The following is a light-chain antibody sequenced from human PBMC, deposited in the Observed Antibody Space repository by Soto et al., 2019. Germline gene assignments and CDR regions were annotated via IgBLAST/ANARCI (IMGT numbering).Light chain of an antibody. Sequence: EIVLTQSPGTLSLSPGARAPLSCRASQSVSSSYLAWYQQKPGQAPRLLIYGASSRATGIPDRFSGSGSGTDFTLTISSLEPEDFAVYYCQQRSNWPPITFGQGTRLEIK. CDR2: GAS. CDR3: QQRSNWPPIT. V-gene: IGKV3D-20*02. J-gene: IGKJ5*01. CDR1: QSVSSSY.